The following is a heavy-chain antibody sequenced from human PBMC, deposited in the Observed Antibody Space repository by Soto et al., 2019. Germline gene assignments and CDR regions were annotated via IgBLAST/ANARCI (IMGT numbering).Heavy chain of an antibody. V-gene: IGHV1-18*04. CDR3: AAYSSGWIDAFDI. J-gene: IGHJ3*02. D-gene: IGHD6-19*01. Sequence: AASVKVSCKASGYTFTSYGISWVRQAPGQGLEWMGWISAYNGNTNYAQKLQGRVTMTTDTSTSTAYMELRSLRSDDTAVYYCAAYSSGWIDAFDIWGQGTMVTVSS. CDR1: GYTFTSYG. CDR2: ISAYNGNT.